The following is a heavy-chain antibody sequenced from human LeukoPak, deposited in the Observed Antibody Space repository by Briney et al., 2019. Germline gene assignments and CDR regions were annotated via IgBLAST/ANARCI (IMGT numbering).Heavy chain of an antibody. V-gene: IGHV4-34*08. J-gene: IGHJ4*02. CDR2: IYHTGGA. D-gene: IGHD1-14*01. Sequence: PGGSLRLSCAASGFTFSSYGMHWVRQPPGKGLEWIGEIYHTGGANYKPSLKSRVTMSVDTSNNHFSLKLTSVTAADTAVYFCAYNRDFALDNWGQGTLVTVSS. CDR1: GFTFSSYG. CDR3: AYNRDFALDN.